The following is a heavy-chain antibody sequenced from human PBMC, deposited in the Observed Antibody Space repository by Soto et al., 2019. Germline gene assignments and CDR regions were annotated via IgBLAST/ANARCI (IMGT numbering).Heavy chain of an antibody. Sequence: SVKVSCKASGGTFSSYAMSWVRQAPGQGLEWMGGIIPIFGTANYAQKFQGRVTITADESTSTAYMELSSLRSEDTAVYYCARDSGPYYYDSSGYFGYWGQGTLVTVSS. V-gene: IGHV1-69*13. J-gene: IGHJ4*02. CDR2: IIPIFGTA. D-gene: IGHD3-22*01. CDR1: GGTFSSYA. CDR3: ARDSGPYYYDSSGYFGY.